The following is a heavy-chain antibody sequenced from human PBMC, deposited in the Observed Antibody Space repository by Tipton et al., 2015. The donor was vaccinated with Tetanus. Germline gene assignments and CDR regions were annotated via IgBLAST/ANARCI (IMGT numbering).Heavy chain of an antibody. CDR1: GDSLYNFY. CDR2: IYASGSA. V-gene: IGHV4-4*07. D-gene: IGHD3-9*01. Sequence: GLVKPSETLSLMCTVSGDSLYNFYWSWLRQPAGKGPEWIGRIYASGSANYRPSLEGRVTMSVDKSNNQVSLRMTSVTAADTAVYYCARSGYYSRAYYHYRMDVWGQGTTVSVSS. J-gene: IGHJ6*02. CDR3: ARSGYYSRAYYHYRMDV.